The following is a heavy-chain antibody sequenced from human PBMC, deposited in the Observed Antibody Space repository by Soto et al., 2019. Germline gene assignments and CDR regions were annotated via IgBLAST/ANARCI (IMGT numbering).Heavy chain of an antibody. CDR3: ARSGYYDSSGYYYYY. V-gene: IGHV4-59*01. D-gene: IGHD3-22*01. Sequence: ETLSLTCTVSGGSISTYYWSWIRQPPGKGLEWIGYIYYSGSTNYNPSLKSRVTMSVDTSRNQFSLKLSSVTAADTAVYYCARSGYYDSSGYYYYYWGQGTLVTVSS. CDR1: GGSISTYY. CDR2: IYYSGST. J-gene: IGHJ4*02.